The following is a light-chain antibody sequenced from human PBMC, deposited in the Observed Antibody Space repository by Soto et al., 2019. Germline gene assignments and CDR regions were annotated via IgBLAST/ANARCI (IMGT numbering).Light chain of an antibody. J-gene: IGKJ2*01. V-gene: IGKV1-5*03. Sequence: DIQMPQSPSTLSASVGDIVTITCRASQSISSWLAWYQQKPGKAPKLLIYKASSLESGVPSRFSGSGSGTEFTLTISSLQPDDFANYYCQQYNSYPYTFGQGTKLEIK. CDR2: KAS. CDR3: QQYNSYPYT. CDR1: QSISSW.